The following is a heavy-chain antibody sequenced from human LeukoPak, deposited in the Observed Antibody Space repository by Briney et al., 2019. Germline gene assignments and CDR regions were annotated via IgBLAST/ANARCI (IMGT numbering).Heavy chain of an antibody. V-gene: IGHV5-51*01. Sequence: GESLKISCKGSGCSFTNYWIGWVRQMPGKGLEWMGIIYPGDSNTRYSPSFQGQITISADKSIGTAYLHWSSLKASDTAMYYCARSTFSWFDPWGQGTLVTVSS. CDR1: GCSFTNYW. J-gene: IGHJ5*02. CDR2: IYPGDSNT. CDR3: ARSTFSWFDP.